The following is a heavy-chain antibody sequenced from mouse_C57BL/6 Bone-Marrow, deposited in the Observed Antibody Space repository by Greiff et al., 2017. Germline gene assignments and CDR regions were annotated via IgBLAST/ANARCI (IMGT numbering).Heavy chain of an antibody. J-gene: IGHJ3*01. V-gene: IGHV14-4*01. CDR1: GFNIKDDY. D-gene: IGHD2-5*01. Sequence: VQLQQSGAELVRPGASVKLSCTASGFNIKDDYMHWVKQRPEQGLEWIGWIDPENGDTEYASKFQGKATITADTSSNTAYLQLSSLTSEDTAVYDCTGSNYAWFAYWGQGTLVTVSA. CDR3: TGSNYAWFAY. CDR2: IDPENGDT.